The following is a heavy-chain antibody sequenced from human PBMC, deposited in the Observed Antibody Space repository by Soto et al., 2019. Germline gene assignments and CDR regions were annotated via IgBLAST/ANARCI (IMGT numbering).Heavy chain of an antibody. CDR3: AKEEYYYDSSGYWFDP. Sequence: GGSLRLSCAASGFTFSSYGMHWVRQAPGKGLEWVAVISYDGSNKYYADSVKGRFTISRDNSKNTLYLQMNSLRAEDTAVYYCAKEEYYYDSSGYWFDPWGQGTLVTVSS. V-gene: IGHV3-30*18. CDR1: GFTFSSYG. D-gene: IGHD3-22*01. CDR2: ISYDGSNK. J-gene: IGHJ5*02.